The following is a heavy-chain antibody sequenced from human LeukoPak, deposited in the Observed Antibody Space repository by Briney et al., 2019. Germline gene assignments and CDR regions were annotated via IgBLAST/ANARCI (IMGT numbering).Heavy chain of an antibody. CDR2: INRDGGST. J-gene: IGHJ4*02. Sequence: PGGSLRLSCAASGFTFSSYWMHWVRQAPGKGLVWVSRINRDGGSTTYADSVKGRFTISRDNANNTLYLQMNSLGAGDTAVYYCARALYSSSPVVDSWGQGILVTVSS. CDR1: GFTFSSYW. D-gene: IGHD6-6*01. V-gene: IGHV3-74*01. CDR3: ARALYSSSPVVDS.